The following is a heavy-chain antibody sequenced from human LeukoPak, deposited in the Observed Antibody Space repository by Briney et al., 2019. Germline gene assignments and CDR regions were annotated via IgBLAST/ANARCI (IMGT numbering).Heavy chain of an antibody. Sequence: GGSPRLSCAVSGFTLSTYWMHWVRQAPGKGLEWVSRINSDGSTINYADSVKGRFTISRDNAKNTLYLQMRSLRAEDTAVYFCVRQGFLRKYFDSWGQGTLVIVSS. J-gene: IGHJ4*02. D-gene: IGHD5/OR15-5a*01. CDR1: GFTLSTYW. V-gene: IGHV3-74*01. CDR2: INSDGSTI. CDR3: VRQGFLRKYFDS.